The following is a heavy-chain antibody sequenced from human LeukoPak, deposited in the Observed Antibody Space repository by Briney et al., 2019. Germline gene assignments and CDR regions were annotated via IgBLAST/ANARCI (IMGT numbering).Heavy chain of an antibody. Sequence: GGSLRLSCAASGFTFSSYGMHWVRQAPGKGLEWVAVIWYDGSNKYYADSVKGRFTISRDNSKNTLYLQMNSLRAEDTAVYYYAKGVGATSNWGQGPLVTVSS. CDR1: GFTFSSYG. CDR3: AKGVGATSN. J-gene: IGHJ4*02. CDR2: IWYDGSNK. D-gene: IGHD1-26*01. V-gene: IGHV3-33*06.